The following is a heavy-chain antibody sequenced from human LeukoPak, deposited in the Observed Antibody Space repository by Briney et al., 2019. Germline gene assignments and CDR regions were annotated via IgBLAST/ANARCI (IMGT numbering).Heavy chain of an antibody. Sequence: GGSLKLSCAASGFTFRSYAMSWVRQAPGKGLGWVSAISGIGGGTSSAASAKGRFTISRDNSKNTLSLQMKSLRPEDTPVYLCAKDPPESTVTIFYLDYWGQGTLVTVSS. CDR3: AKDPPESTVTIFYLDY. CDR2: ISGIGGGT. CDR1: GFTFRSYA. D-gene: IGHD4-17*01. V-gene: IGHV3-23*01. J-gene: IGHJ4*02.